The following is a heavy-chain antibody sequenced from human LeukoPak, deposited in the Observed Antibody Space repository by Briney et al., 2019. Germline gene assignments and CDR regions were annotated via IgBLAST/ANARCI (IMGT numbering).Heavy chain of an antibody. V-gene: IGHV3-64D*06. J-gene: IGHJ4*02. Sequence: GGSLRLSCSASGFTFSSYAIHWVRQAPGKGLEYVSVISTNGEYTYYADSVKGRFTISRGNSKNTLYLQMSSLRPEDTAVYYCVKGDWSSSRGDHWGQGTLVTVSS. CDR2: ISTNGEYT. CDR3: VKGDWSSSRGDH. CDR1: GFTFSSYA. D-gene: IGHD2-2*01.